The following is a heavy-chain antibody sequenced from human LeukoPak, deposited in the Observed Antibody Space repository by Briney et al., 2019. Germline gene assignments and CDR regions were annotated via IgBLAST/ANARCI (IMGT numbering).Heavy chain of an antibody. CDR2: VFHTGSS. CDR3: ARGISTTGHDY. V-gene: IGHV4-38-2*01. J-gene: IGHJ4*02. CDR1: GYSISSGYY. Sequence: SETLSLTCAVSGYSISSGYYWGWIRQPPGRGPEWIGSVFHTGSSYYIPSLKSRVTISVDTSKNQFSLEVSSVTAADTAIYYCARGISTTGHDYWGPGTLVTVSS. D-gene: IGHD4-11*01.